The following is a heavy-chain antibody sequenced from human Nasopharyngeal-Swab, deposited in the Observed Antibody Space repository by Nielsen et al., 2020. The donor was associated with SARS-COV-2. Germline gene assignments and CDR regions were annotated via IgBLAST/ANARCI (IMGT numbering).Heavy chain of an antibody. CDR1: GFTFSSYA. Sequence: GGSLRLSCAASGFTFSSYAMHWVRQAPGKGLEWVAVISYDGSNKYYADSVKGRFTISRDNSKNTLYLQMNSLRAEDTAVYYCASNPNSSPGNYYYYYMDVWGKGTTVTVSS. CDR3: ASNPNSSPGNYYYYYMDV. D-gene: IGHD6-6*01. V-gene: IGHV3-30-3*01. CDR2: ISYDGSNK. J-gene: IGHJ6*03.